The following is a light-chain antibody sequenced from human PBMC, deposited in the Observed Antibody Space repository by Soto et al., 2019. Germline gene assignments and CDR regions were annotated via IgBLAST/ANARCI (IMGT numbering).Light chain of an antibody. CDR1: KSLRSK. CDR3: QQYNNRPTT. Sequence: ANLSVSXGERAPILRRVSKSLRSKFAWSQQKHGXAPRLAXYGASTRANGTPASCSGSGSGTAFTRTISSLQSEDFAVYYGQQYNNRPTTFGQGTKADI. CDR2: GAS. J-gene: IGKJ1*01. V-gene: IGKV3-15*01.